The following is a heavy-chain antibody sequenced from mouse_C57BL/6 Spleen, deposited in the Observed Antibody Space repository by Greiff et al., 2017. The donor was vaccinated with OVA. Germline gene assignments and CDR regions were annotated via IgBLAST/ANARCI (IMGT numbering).Heavy chain of an antibody. J-gene: IGHJ2*01. CDR1: GYTFTSYW. CDR2: IDPSDSYT. Sequence: QVQLQQPGAELVKPGASVKLSCKASGYTFTSYWMQWVKQRPGQGLEWIGEIDPSDSYTNYNQKFKGKATLTVDTSSSTAYMQLSSLPSEDSAVYYCLRPGFDDWGQGTTLTVSS. CDR3: LRPGFDD. V-gene: IGHV1-50*01.